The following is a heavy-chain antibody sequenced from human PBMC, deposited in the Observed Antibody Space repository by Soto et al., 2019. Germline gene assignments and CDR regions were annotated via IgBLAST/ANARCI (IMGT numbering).Heavy chain of an antibody. D-gene: IGHD2-15*01. V-gene: IGHV3-33*08. J-gene: IGHJ6*02. CDR3: ARADCTGAYCYSWSFNYGVDV. CDR1: GFTFNTYG. CDR2: IWCDGSNK. Sequence: QVQLVSSGGGVVQPGGPLRLSCTTSGFTFNTYGMHWVRQAPGTGLEWVAIIWCDGSNKYYADSVKGRFTISRDNSKNTLYLQMNSVRAEDTALYYCARADCTGAYCYSWSFNYGVDVWGQGTTVIVSS.